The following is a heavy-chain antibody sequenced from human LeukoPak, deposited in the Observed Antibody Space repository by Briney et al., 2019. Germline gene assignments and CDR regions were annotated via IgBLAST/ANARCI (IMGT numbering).Heavy chain of an antibody. J-gene: IGHJ5*02. Sequence: GSLRLSCAASGFTFSSYGMHWVRQAPGKGLEWVAFIRYDGSNEYYADSVKGRFTISRDNSKNTLYLQMNSLRAEDTAVYYCAKDRQQLVRLNWFDPWGQGTLVTVSS. D-gene: IGHD6-13*01. V-gene: IGHV3-30*02. CDR1: GFTFSSYG. CDR2: IRYDGSNE. CDR3: AKDRQQLVRLNWFDP.